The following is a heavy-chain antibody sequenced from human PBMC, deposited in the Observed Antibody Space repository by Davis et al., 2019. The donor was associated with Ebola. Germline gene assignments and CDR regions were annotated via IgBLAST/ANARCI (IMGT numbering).Heavy chain of an antibody. J-gene: IGHJ2*01. D-gene: IGHD1-14*01. V-gene: IGHV3-30*04. CDR1: GFTFSSYA. Sequence: GGSLRLSCAASGFTFSSYAMHWVRQAPGKGLEWVAVISYDGSNKYYADSVKGRFTISRDNSKSTLYLQMSSLRAEDTAVYYCARDLPGGDWYFDLWGRGTLVTVSS. CDR3: ARDLPGGDWYFDL. CDR2: ISYDGSNK.